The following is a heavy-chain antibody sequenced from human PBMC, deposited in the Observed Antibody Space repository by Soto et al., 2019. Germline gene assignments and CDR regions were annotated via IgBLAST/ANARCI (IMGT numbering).Heavy chain of an antibody. CDR2: TSFDGTVT. J-gene: IGHJ4*02. D-gene: IGHD6-13*01. Sequence: HPGGSLRLSCAASGFSFSSYGMHWVRQAPGKGLEWMASTSFDGTVTYYADFVKGRISISRDNSKSVLFLHLNSVRSEDTAVYFCAKDPYSSSWLPEYWGQGTLVTVSS. V-gene: IGHV3-30*18. CDR1: GFSFSSYG. CDR3: AKDPYSSSWLPEY.